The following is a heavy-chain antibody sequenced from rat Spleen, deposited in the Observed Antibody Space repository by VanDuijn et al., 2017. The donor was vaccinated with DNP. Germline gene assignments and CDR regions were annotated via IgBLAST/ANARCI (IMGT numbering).Heavy chain of an antibody. D-gene: IGHD1-2*01. Sequence: EVQLVESGGGLVQPGNSLKLSCAASGFTFSDYAMAWVRQSPKKGLEWVATIIYDGSRNYYRDSVKGRFTISRDNVESTLYLQMDSLRSEDTATYYCSKHKGSSSSYVMDAWGQGVMVTVSS. V-gene: IGHV5S10*01. CDR3: SKHKGSSSSYVMDA. CDR1: GFTFSDYA. CDR2: IIYDGSRN. J-gene: IGHJ4*01.